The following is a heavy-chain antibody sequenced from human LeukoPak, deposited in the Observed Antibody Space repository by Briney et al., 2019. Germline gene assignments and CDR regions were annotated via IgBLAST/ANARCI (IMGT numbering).Heavy chain of an antibody. Sequence: SETLSLTCTVSGGSPSSGSYCWGWIRQPPGKGLEWIGNLCYTGNTYSNPSLKSRVTILVDMSKNQFSLNLSSVTAADTAVYYCARRRGYSSCSDWGQGTLVTVSS. V-gene: IGHV4-39*01. CDR3: ARRRGYSSCSD. CDR1: GGSPSSGSYC. CDR2: LCYTGNT. J-gene: IGHJ4*02. D-gene: IGHD3-3*01.